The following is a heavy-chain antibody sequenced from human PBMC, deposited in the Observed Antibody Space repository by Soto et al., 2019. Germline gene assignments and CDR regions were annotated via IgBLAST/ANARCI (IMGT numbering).Heavy chain of an antibody. J-gene: IGHJ3*02. CDR1: CVSIGSHF. V-gene: IGHV4-59*11. Sequence: AETLSLTCSVSCVSIGSHFWSWIRPAPGKGPELVGYIYHTVNTNYNPALKSRVTISMDTSENQLSLQLSSVTAADTAVYYCARLQDTVVTALDIWGQGTMVTVSS. CDR2: IYHTVNT. D-gene: IGHD2-15*01. CDR3: ARLQDTVVTALDI.